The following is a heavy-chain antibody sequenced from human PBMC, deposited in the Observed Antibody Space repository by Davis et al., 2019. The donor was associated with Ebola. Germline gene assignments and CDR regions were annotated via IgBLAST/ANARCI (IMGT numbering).Heavy chain of an antibody. CDR3: ARGIGHYYYMDV. CDR1: GGSISSYY. J-gene: IGHJ6*03. Sequence: MPSETLSLTCTVSGGSISSYYWSWIRQPPGKGLEWIGYIYYSGSTNYNPSLKSRVTISVDTSKNQFSLKLSSVTAADTAVYYCARGIGHYYYMDVWGQGTTVVVS. V-gene: IGHV4-59*12. D-gene: IGHD2-15*01. CDR2: IYYSGST.